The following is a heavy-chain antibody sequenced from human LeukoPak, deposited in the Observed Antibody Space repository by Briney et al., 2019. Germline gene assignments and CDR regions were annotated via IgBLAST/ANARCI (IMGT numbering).Heavy chain of an antibody. CDR1: GGSISSGDYY. Sequence: RSSETLSLTCTVSGGSISSGDYYWSWIRQPPGKGLEWIGYIYYSGSTYYNPSLKSRVTISVDTSKNQFSLKLSSVTAADTAVYYCARHRPVHFDYWGQGTLVTVSS. CDR3: ARHRPVHFDY. J-gene: IGHJ4*02. CDR2: IYYSGST. D-gene: IGHD6-19*01. V-gene: IGHV4-30-4*01.